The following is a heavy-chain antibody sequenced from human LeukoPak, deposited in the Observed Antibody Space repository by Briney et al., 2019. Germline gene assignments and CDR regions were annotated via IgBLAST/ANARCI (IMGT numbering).Heavy chain of an antibody. J-gene: IGHJ4*02. V-gene: IGHV3-21*04. Sequence: PGGSLRLSCAASGFTFSSYNMNWVRQAPGKGLEWVSSISSSSTYIYYADSVKGRFTISRDNAKNSLYLQMNSLRAEDTAVYYCAKGRRDGYNFDFDYWGQGTLVTVSS. CDR3: AKGRRDGYNFDFDY. CDR1: GFTFSSYN. D-gene: IGHD5-24*01. CDR2: ISSSSTYI.